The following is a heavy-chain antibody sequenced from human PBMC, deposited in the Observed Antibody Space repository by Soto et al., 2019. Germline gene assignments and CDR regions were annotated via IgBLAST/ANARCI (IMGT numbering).Heavy chain of an antibody. CDR2: IYYSGST. CDR3: ARYGDYVRRYYYMDV. J-gene: IGHJ6*03. V-gene: IGHV4-59*01. Sequence: SETLSLTCTVSGGSISSYYWSWIRQPPGKGLEWIGYIYYSGSTNYNPSLKSRVTISVDTSKNQFSLKLSSVTAADTALYYCARYGDYVRRYYYMDVWGKGTTVTVSS. CDR1: GGSISSYY. D-gene: IGHD4-17*01.